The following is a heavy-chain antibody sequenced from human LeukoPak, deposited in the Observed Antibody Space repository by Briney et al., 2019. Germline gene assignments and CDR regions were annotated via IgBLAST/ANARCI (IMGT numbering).Heavy chain of an antibody. CDR1: GGPISSYY. CDR3: ARQGTAALFDY. Sequence: SETLSLTCTVSGGPISSYYWIWIRQPPGKGLEWIGYIYYSGSTNYNPSLKSRVTISVDTSKNQFSLTLSSVTAADAAVYYCARQGTAALFDYWGQGTLVTVSS. V-gene: IGHV4-59*08. D-gene: IGHD1-14*01. CDR2: IYYSGST. J-gene: IGHJ4*02.